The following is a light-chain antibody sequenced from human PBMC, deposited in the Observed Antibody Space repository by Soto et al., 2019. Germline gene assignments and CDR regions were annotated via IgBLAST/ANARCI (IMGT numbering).Light chain of an antibody. CDR3: QSYDSSLSGLWV. CDR1: SSNIGAGYD. CDR2: GNS. V-gene: IGLV1-40*01. J-gene: IGLJ3*02. Sequence: QSVLTQPPSMSGAPGQRVTISCTGSSSNIGAGYDVHWYQQLPGTAPKLLIYGNSNRPSGVPDRFSGSKSGTSASLAITGLQAEDEADYYSQSYDSSLSGLWVFGGGTQMTVL.